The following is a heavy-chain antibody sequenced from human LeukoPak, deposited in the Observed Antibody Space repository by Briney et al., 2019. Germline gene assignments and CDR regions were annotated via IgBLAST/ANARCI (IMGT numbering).Heavy chain of an antibody. CDR2: ISSSSSYT. V-gene: IGHV3-11*06. D-gene: IGHD6-13*01. Sequence: PGGSLRLSRAASGFTFSDYYMSWIRQAPGKGLEWVSYISSSSSYTNYADSVKGRFTISRDNAKNSLYLQMNSLRAEDTAVYYCARDLAAAGTFGFDPWGQGTLVTVSS. CDR1: GFTFSDYY. J-gene: IGHJ5*02. CDR3: ARDLAAAGTFGFDP.